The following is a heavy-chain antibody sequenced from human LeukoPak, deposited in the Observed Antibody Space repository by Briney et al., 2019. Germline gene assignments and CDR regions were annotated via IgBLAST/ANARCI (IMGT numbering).Heavy chain of an antibody. D-gene: IGHD2-15*01. CDR2: IGGTGTYI. J-gene: IGHJ4*02. CDR1: GFTFSDYS. Sequence: GGSLRLSCAASGFTFSDYSMNWVRQAPGKGLDLVSSIGGTGTYIYYADSVKGRFTISKKDAKNSLYLQMNSLRAEDTAVYYCAREVIGGNSAWGQGTLVTVSS. CDR3: AREVIGGNSA. V-gene: IGHV3-21*01.